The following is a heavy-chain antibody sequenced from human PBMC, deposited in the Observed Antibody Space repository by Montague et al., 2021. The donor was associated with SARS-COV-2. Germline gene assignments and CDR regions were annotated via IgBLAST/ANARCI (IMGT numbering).Heavy chain of an antibody. CDR2: INHSGST. CDR1: GGSFSGYY. Sequence: SETLSLTCAVYGGSFSGYYWNWIRQPPGKGLEWIGEINHSGSTNYNPSLKSRVTMSVDTSNNQFSLRLDSVTAADTAVYYCARGRLVGRARRTGAWIGPWGQGTLVTVSA. J-gene: IGHJ5*02. V-gene: IGHV4-34*01. CDR3: ARGRLVGRARRTGAWIGP. D-gene: IGHD3-10*01.